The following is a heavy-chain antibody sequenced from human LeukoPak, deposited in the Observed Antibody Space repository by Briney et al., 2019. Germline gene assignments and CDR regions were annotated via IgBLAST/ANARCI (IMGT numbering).Heavy chain of an antibody. CDR2: INPNSGGT. Sequence: GASVKVPCRASGYTFTGYYMHWVQQAPGQGLEWMGWINPNSGGTNYAQKFQGRVTMTRDTSISTAYMELSRLRSDDTAVYYCARDRNTIFESGDAFDIWGQGTMVTVSS. V-gene: IGHV1-2*02. D-gene: IGHD3-3*01. CDR3: ARDRNTIFESGDAFDI. J-gene: IGHJ3*02. CDR1: GYTFTGYY.